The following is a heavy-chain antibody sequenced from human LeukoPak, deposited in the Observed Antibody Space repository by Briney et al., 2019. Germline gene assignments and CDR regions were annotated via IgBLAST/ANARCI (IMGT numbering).Heavy chain of an antibody. J-gene: IGHJ5*02. V-gene: IGHV4-59*01. CDR3: ARVRRYCTNGVCPTGFDP. Sequence: PSETLPLTCTVSGGSISSYYWSWIRQPPGKGLEWIGCIYYSGSTNYNPSLKSRVTISVDTSKNQFSLKLSSVTAADTAVYYCARVRRYCTNGVCPTGFDPWGQGTLVTVSS. CDR1: GGSISSYY. CDR2: IYYSGST. D-gene: IGHD2-8*01.